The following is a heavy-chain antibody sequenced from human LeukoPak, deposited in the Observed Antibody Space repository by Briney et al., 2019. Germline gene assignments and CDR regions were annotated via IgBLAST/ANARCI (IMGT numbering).Heavy chain of an antibody. D-gene: IGHD1-26*01. CDR2: SYSGGNA. Sequence: KPSETLSLTCTVSGASTSAYYWSWIRRPPGKGLEWIGYSYSGGNANYNPSLKTRVTISIDTSENQFSLRLTSVTAAAPAVYFCAHSNRGGDYYINAFAVWGQGTLVTISP. CDR1: GASTSAYY. V-gene: IGHV4-59*01. J-gene: IGHJ3*01. CDR3: AHSNRGGDYYINAFAV.